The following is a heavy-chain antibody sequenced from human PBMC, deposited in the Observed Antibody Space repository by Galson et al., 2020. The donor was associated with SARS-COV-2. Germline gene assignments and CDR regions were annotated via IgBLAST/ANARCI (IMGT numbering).Heavy chain of an antibody. Sequence: GKGLEWIGEINHSGSTNYNPSLKSRVTISVDTSKNQFSLKLSSVTAADTAVYYCARGRIEGFDYWGQGTLVTVSS. CDR3: ARGRIEGFDY. CDR2: INHSGST. J-gene: IGHJ4*02. V-gene: IGHV4-34*01. D-gene: IGHD2-21*01.